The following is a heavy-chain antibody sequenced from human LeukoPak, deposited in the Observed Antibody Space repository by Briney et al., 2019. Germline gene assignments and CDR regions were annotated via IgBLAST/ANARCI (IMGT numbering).Heavy chain of an antibody. V-gene: IGHV1-69*05. CDR2: IIPIFGAA. CDR3: ARDYKREKNYYDSSGYYSP. Sequence: AASVKVSCKASGGTFSSYAISWVRQAPGQGLEWMGGIIPIFGAANYAQKFQGRVTITRDTSASTAYMELSSLRSEDTAVYYCARDYKREKNYYDSSGYYSPWGQGTLVTVSS. J-gene: IGHJ5*02. CDR1: GGTFSSYA. D-gene: IGHD3-22*01.